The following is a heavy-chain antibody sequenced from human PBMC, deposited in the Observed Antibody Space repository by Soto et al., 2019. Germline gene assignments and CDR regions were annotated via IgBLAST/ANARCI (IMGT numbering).Heavy chain of an antibody. V-gene: IGHV3-23*01. J-gene: IGHJ2*01. D-gene: IGHD6-13*01. Sequence: GGSLRLSCAASGFTFSSYAMSWVRQAPGKGLEWVSAISGSGGSTYYADSVKGRFTISRDNSKNTLYLQMNSLRAEDTAVYYCAKPKIPRYSSSWDWYFDLWGRGTLVTV. CDR2: ISGSGGST. CDR1: GFTFSSYA. CDR3: AKPKIPRYSSSWDWYFDL.